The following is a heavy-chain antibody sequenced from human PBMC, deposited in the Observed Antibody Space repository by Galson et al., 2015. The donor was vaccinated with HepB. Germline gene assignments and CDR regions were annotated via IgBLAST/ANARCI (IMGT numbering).Heavy chain of an antibody. D-gene: IGHD3-22*01. J-gene: IGHJ6*03. CDR1: GFTFSDYY. V-gene: IGHV3-11*06. CDR3: ARDLDSSGYYHLGYYYMDV. Sequence: SLRLSCAASGFTFSDYYMSWIRQAPGKGLEWVSYISSSSSYTNYADSVKGRFTISRDNAKNSLYLQMNSLRAEDTAVYYCARDLDSSGYYHLGYYYMDVWGKGTTVTVSS. CDR2: ISSSSSYT.